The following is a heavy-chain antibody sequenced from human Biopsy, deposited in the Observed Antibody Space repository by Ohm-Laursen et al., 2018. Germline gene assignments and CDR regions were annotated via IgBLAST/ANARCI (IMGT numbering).Heavy chain of an antibody. D-gene: IGHD2/OR15-2a*01. CDR3: TRATNSTGWPYYYFYGMDI. V-gene: IGHV4-59*01. CDR1: GGSISSDW. CDR2: VYYSGTT. J-gene: IGHJ6*02. Sequence: PGTLSLTCTVSGGSISSDWWSWIRQTPGKGLEWIGYVYYSGTTTYNPSPRSRVTISVDTSMNQISLRLQSVTAADTAIYYCTRATNSTGWPYYYFYGMDIWGQGTTVTVSS.